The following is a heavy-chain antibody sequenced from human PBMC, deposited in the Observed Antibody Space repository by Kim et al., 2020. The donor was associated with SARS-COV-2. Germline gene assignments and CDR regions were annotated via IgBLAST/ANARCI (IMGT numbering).Heavy chain of an antibody. Sequence: ASVKVSCKVSGYTLTELSMHWVRQAPGKGLEWMGGFDPEDGETIYAQKFQGRVTMTEDTSTDTAYMELSSLRSEDTAVYYCATEISTHSSGYFTTFYWGQGTLVTVSS. J-gene: IGHJ4*02. CDR3: ATEISTHSSGYFTTFY. CDR2: FDPEDGET. D-gene: IGHD3-22*01. V-gene: IGHV1-24*01. CDR1: GYTLTELS.